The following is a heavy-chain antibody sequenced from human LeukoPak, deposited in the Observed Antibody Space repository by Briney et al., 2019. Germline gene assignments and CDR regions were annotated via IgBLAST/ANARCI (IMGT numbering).Heavy chain of an antibody. Sequence: GGSLRLSCAASGFTFSSYGMHWVRQAPGKGLEWVAFIRYDGSNKYYADSVKGRFTISRDNSKNTLYLQMNSLIAEDTAVYYCAKDSRRDYYFDYWGQGTLVTVSS. D-gene: IGHD3/OR15-3a*01. CDR3: AKDSRRDYYFDY. J-gene: IGHJ4*02. CDR2: IRYDGSNK. V-gene: IGHV3-30*02. CDR1: GFTFSSYG.